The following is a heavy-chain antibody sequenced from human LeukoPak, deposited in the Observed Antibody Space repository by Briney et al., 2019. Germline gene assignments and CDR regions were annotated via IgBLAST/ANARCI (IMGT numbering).Heavy chain of an antibody. CDR2: IYYSGST. J-gene: IGHJ3*02. CDR3: ARRANSGFDAFDI. D-gene: IGHD3-22*01. Sequence: PSETLSLTCTVSGGSISSYYWSWIRQPPGKGLEWIGYIYYSGSTNYNPSLKSRVTISVDTSKNQFSLKLSSVTAADTAVYYCARRANSGFDAFDIWGQGTMVTVSS. V-gene: IGHV4-59*01. CDR1: GGSISSYY.